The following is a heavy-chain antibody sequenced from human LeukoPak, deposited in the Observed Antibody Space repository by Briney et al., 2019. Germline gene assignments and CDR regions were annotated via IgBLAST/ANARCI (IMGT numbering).Heavy chain of an antibody. CDR2: IYYSGST. J-gene: IGHJ3*02. V-gene: IGHV4-39*07. CDR3: ARVVSYHDAFDI. D-gene: IGHD1-26*01. CDR1: GGSISSSSYY. Sequence: SETLSLTCTVSGGSISSSSYYWGWIRQPPGKGLEWIGSIYYSGSTYYNPSLKSRVTISVDTSKNQFSLKLSSVTAADTAVYYCARVVSYHDAFDIWGQGTMVTVSS.